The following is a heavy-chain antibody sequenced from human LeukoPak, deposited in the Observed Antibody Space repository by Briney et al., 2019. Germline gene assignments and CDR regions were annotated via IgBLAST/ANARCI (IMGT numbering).Heavy chain of an antibody. J-gene: IGHJ4*02. D-gene: IGHD1-26*01. Sequence: SHTLSLTCAISGDCVSSNIAAWNWIRQSPSRGLEWLGSTYYRSKWYNDYAASVISRITIKSDTSKNQFSLQLNSVTPEDTAVYYCARGRSYSFDYWGQGTLVTVSS. CDR1: GDCVSSNIAA. V-gene: IGHV6-1*01. CDR2: TYYRSKWYN. CDR3: ARGRSYSFDY.